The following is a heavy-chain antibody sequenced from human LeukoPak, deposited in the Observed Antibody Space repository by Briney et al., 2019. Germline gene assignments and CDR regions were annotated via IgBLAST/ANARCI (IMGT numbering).Heavy chain of an antibody. D-gene: IGHD1-26*01. CDR3: ARDYLVGAPLDS. V-gene: IGHV4-4*07. CDR1: GVSITNYY. CDR2: MYISGNT. J-gene: IGHJ4*02. Sequence: SETLSLTCTVSGVSITNYYWAWIRQPAGKGLEWIGRMYISGNTNYNPSLKSRVTISIDKTKNQFSLKLRSVTAADTAVYYCARDYLVGAPLDSWGQGTLVTVSS.